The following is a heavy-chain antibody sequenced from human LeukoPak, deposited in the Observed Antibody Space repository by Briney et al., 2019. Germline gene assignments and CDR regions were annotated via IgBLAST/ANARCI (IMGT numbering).Heavy chain of an antibody. V-gene: IGHV3-23*01. Sequence: GGSLRLSCAASGFTFSSYAMSWVRQAPGKGLEWVSAISGSGGSTYYADSVKGRFTISRDNSKNTLHLQMNSLRAEDTAVYYCARAPGSIAAAGAGYWGQGTLVTVSS. D-gene: IGHD6-13*01. CDR2: ISGSGGST. CDR3: ARAPGSIAAAGAGY. CDR1: GFTFSSYA. J-gene: IGHJ4*02.